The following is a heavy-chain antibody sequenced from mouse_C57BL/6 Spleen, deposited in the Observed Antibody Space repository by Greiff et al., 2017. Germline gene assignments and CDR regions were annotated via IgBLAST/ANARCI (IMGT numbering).Heavy chain of an antibody. D-gene: IGHD3-1*01. CDR1: GYTFTSYW. J-gene: IGHJ2*01. V-gene: IGHV1-53*01. Sequence: QVQLQQPGTELVKPGASVKLSCKASGYTFTSYWMHWVKQRPGQGLEWIGNINPSNGGTNYNEKFQGKATLTVYKSSSTAYMQLNSQTSEISAFYYCARRATRDYFDYWGQGTTLTVSS. CDR2: INPSNGGT. CDR3: ARRATRDYFDY.